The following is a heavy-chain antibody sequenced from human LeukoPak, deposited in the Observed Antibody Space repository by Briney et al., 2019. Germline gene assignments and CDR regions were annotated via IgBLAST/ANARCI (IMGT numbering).Heavy chain of an antibody. CDR3: AREDDSSGYYSGLVDY. Sequence: SETLSLTCTVYGYSISSGYYWGWIRQPPGKGLGRIGSIYHSGSTYYNPSLKSRVTISVDTSKNQFSLKLSSVTAADTAVYYCAREDDSSGYYSGLVDYWGQGTLVTVSS. D-gene: IGHD3-22*01. J-gene: IGHJ4*02. CDR2: IYHSGST. V-gene: IGHV4-38-2*02. CDR1: GYSISSGYY.